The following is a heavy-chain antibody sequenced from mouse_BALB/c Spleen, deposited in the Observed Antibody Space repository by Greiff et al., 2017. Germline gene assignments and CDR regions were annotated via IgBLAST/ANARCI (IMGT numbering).Heavy chain of an antibody. CDR1: GFTFSSFG. CDR3: ARSGNIGYDDWYFDV. J-gene: IGHJ1*01. V-gene: IGHV5-17*02. CDR2: ISSGSSTI. D-gene: IGHD2-2*01. Sequence: VQLKESGGGLVQPGGSRKLSCAASGFTFSSFGMHWVRQAPEKGLEWVAYISSGSSTIYYADTVKGRFTISRDNPKNTLFLQMTSLRSEDTAMYYCARSGNIGYDDWYFDVWGAGTTVTVSS.